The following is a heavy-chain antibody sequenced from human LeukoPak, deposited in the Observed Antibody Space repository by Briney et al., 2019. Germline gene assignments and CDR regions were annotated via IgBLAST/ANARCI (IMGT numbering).Heavy chain of an antibody. D-gene: IGHD2-21*02. J-gene: IGHJ4*02. CDR3: ARLREWSRAYCGGDCYYYFDY. CDR2: IYYSGST. V-gene: IGHV4-39*01. CDR1: GGSISSSSYY. Sequence: PSETLSLTCTVSGGSISSSSYYWGWIRQPPGKGLEWIGSIYYSGSTYYNPSLESRVTISVDTSKNQFSLKLSSVTAADTAVYYCARLREWSRAYCGGDCYYYFDYWGQGTLVTVSS.